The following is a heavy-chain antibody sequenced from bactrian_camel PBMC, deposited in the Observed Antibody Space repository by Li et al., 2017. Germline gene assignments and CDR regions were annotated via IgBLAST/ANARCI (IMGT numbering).Heavy chain of an antibody. Sequence: VQLVESGGGLVQPGGSLRLSCAASGFLWLGFDKSDMTWVRQAPGKGLEWVSSIDSTGTRADYADSVKGRFAISRDNAKNTLYLQMNSLNPRDTAMYYCAADRILDYGLDNLNPKSYNSWGQGTQVTVS. CDR2: IDSTGTRA. J-gene: IGHJ4*01. CDR1: GFLWLGFDKSD. CDR3: AADRILDYGLDNLNPKSYNS. V-gene: IGHV3S40*01. D-gene: IGHD5*01.